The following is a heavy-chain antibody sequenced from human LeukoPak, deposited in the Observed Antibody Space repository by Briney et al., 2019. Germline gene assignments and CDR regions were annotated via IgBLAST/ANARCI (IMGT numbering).Heavy chain of an antibody. J-gene: IGHJ2*01. CDR2: ISSSGSTI. Sequence: GGSLRLSCAASGFTFSDYYMSWIRQAPGKGLEWVSYISSSGSTIYYADSVKGRFTISRDNAKNSLYLQMNSLRAEDTAVYYCARLVVPAAPYFDLWGRGTLVTVSS. V-gene: IGHV3-11*04. D-gene: IGHD2-2*01. CDR3: ARLVVPAAPYFDL. CDR1: GFTFSDYY.